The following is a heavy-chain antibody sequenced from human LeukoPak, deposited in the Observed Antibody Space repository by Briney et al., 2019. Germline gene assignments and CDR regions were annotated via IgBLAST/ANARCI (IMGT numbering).Heavy chain of an antibody. D-gene: IGHD4-11*01. V-gene: IGHV5-51*01. Sequence: GESLKISCKGSGYSFTNYWIGWVRQMPGKGLEWMGIIYPGDSDARYGPSFQGQVTISADKSISTAYLQWSSLKASDTAIYYCARRVYSKYWYFDLWGRGTLVTVSS. CDR3: ARRVYSKYWYFDL. J-gene: IGHJ2*01. CDR2: IYPGDSDA. CDR1: GYSFTNYW.